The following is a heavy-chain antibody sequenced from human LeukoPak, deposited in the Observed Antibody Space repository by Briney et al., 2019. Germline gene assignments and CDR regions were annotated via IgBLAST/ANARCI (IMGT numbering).Heavy chain of an antibody. Sequence: SETLPLTCTVSGGSISSSNYYWGWIRQPPGKGLEWSGSIYSGASTYHNPSLKRRVTISVDTSKNQVSLKLSSVTAADTAVYYCARHGDTSSGYYWDWGQGTLVTVSS. CDR1: GGSISSSNYY. J-gene: IGHJ4*02. CDR2: IYSGAST. V-gene: IGHV4-39*01. D-gene: IGHD3-22*01. CDR3: ARHGDTSSGYYWD.